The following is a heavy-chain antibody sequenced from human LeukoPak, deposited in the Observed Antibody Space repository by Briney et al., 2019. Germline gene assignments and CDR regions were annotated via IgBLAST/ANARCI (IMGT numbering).Heavy chain of an antibody. V-gene: IGHV1-2*02. CDR2: INPNSGGT. Sequence: ASVKVSCKASGYTFTSYDTNWVRQAPGQGLEWMGWINPNSGGTNYAQKFQGRVTMTRDTSISTAYMELSRLRSDDTAVYYCAHGTGSYHYWGQGTLVTVSS. CDR3: AHGTGSYHY. J-gene: IGHJ4*02. D-gene: IGHD3-10*01. CDR1: GYTFTSYD.